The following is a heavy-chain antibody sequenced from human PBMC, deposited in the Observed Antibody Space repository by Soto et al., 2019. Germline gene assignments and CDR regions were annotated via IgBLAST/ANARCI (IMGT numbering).Heavy chain of an antibody. CDR2: IWYDGSNK. Sequence: GSLRLSCAASGFTFSSYGMHWVRQAPGKGLEWVAVIWYDGSNKYYADSVKGRFTISRDNSKNTLYLQMNSLRAEDTAVYYCARDRVWSGYYYFDYWGQGTLVTVSS. D-gene: IGHD3-3*01. V-gene: IGHV3-33*01. J-gene: IGHJ4*02. CDR1: GFTFSSYG. CDR3: ARDRVWSGYYYFDY.